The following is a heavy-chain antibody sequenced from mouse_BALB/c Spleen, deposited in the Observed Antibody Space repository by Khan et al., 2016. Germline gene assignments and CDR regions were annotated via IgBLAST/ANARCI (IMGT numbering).Heavy chain of an antibody. V-gene: IGHV1S136*01. J-gene: IGHJ4*01. Sequence: VQLQQSGPELVKPGASVKMSCKASGYTFTSYVMHWVKQKPGQGLEWIGYINPYNDGTKYNEKFKGKATLTSDKSSSTAYMQLSSLTSEDSAVXDCARSRYDGYYAMDYWGQGTSVTVSS. CDR2: INPYNDGT. D-gene: IGHD2-14*01. CDR1: GYTFTSYV. CDR3: ARSRYDGYYAMDY.